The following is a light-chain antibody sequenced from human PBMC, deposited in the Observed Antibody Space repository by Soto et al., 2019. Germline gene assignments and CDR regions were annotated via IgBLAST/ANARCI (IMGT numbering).Light chain of an antibody. Sequence: EIVLTQSPGTLSLSPGESVTLSCRTSQSVSSRYFAWYQQKPGQAPRLLIYGASNRATGIPDRFSGSGSGTDFTLTISRLEPEDFAVYYCQQYGSSPWTFGQGTKVEIK. CDR1: QSVSSRY. CDR2: GAS. CDR3: QQYGSSPWT. J-gene: IGKJ1*01. V-gene: IGKV3-20*01.